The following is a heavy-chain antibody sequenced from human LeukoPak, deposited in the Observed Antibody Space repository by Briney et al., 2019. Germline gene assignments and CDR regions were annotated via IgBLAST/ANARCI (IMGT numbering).Heavy chain of an antibody. CDR1: GGTFSSYA. J-gene: IGHJ5*02. CDR2: IIPIFGTA. CDR3: ATLVPAARWFDP. Sequence: AVKVSCKASGGTFSSYAISWVRQAPGPGLEWMGGIIPIFGTANYAQKFQGRVTITADESTSTAYMELRSLRSEDTAVYYCATLVPAARWFDPWGQGTLSPSPQ. V-gene: IGHV1-69*01. D-gene: IGHD2-2*01.